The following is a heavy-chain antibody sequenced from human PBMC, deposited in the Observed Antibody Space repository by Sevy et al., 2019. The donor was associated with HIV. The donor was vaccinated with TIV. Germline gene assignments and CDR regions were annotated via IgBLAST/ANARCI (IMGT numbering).Heavy chain of an antibody. D-gene: IGHD3-10*01. CDR3: ARESMIRGNFDY. CDR2: ISAYNGNT. J-gene: IGHJ4*02. Sequence: ASVKVYCKASGYTFTSYGISWVRQAPGQGLEWMGWISAYNGNTNYAQKLQGRVTMTTDTSTSTAYMELRSLRSDDTAVYYCARESMIRGNFDYWGQGTLVTVSS. CDR1: GYTFTSYG. V-gene: IGHV1-18*01.